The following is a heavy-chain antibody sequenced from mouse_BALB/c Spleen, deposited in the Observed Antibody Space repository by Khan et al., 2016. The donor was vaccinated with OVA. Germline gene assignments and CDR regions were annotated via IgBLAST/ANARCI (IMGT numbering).Heavy chain of an antibody. Sequence: QVQLQQSGAELVRPGTSVKMSCKAAGFTFTNYWIGWIKQRPGHGLEWIGDFFPGGDYTDDNEKFKGRATLTADAFSSTAYLQLSSLTSEDSAIYYWAAGSGNGAYFDYWGQGTILTVSS. D-gene: IGHD1-1*01. CDR1: GFTFTNYW. V-gene: IGHV1-63*02. CDR2: FFPGGDYT. J-gene: IGHJ2*01. CDR3: AAGSGNGAYFDY.